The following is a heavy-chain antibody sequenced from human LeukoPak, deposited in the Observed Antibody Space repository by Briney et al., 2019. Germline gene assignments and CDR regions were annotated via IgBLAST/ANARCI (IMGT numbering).Heavy chain of an antibody. CDR2: INSDGSST. V-gene: IGHV3-74*01. CDR1: GFTFSSYW. D-gene: IGHD3-22*01. Sequence: QPGGSLGLSCAASGFTFSSYWMHWVRQAPGKGLVWVSRINSDGSSTSYADSVKGRFTISRDNAKNTLYLQMNSLRAEDTAVYYCAREADRSGYYFIDYWGQGTLVTVSS. CDR3: AREADRSGYYFIDY. J-gene: IGHJ4*02.